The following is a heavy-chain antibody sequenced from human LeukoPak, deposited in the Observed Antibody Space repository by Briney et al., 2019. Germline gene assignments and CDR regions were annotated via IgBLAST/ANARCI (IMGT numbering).Heavy chain of an antibody. D-gene: IGHD3-22*01. Sequence: GGSLRLSCAASGFTFSSYGMHWVRQAPGKGLEWVANIKRDGSEKYYVDPVKGRFTISRDNAKNSLYLQMNSLRAEDTAVYYCATDDNSGSDYWGQGTLVTVSS. V-gene: IGHV3-7*01. CDR2: IKRDGSEK. J-gene: IGHJ4*02. CDR3: ATDDNSGSDY. CDR1: GFTFSSYG.